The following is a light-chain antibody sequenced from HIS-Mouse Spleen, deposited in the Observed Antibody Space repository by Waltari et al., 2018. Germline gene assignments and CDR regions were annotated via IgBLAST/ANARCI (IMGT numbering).Light chain of an antibody. J-gene: IGLJ3*02. CDR2: EGS. CDR3: CSYAGSSTLV. CDR1: SSDVGGYNL. Sequence: QSALTQPASVSGSPGQSITISCTGTSSDVGGYNLVSWYQKHPGKAPKLMIYEGSKRPSGVSNRFSGSKSGNTASLTISGLQAEDEADYYCCSYAGSSTLVFGGGTKLTVL. V-gene: IGLV2-23*01.